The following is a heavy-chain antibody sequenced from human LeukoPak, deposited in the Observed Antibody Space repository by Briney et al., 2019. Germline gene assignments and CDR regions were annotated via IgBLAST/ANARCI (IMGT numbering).Heavy chain of an antibody. CDR3: AKDKASSWFDP. J-gene: IGHJ5*02. Sequence: PGSSLRLSCAASGFTFSDSGMHWVRQPPGRGLEWVAFISHDGSGKHSIDSVRGRFTISRDNSKSTLYLQMSSLRSEDTAVYYCAKDKASSWFDPWGQGTLVIVSS. V-gene: IGHV3-30*18. CDR1: GFTFSDSG. D-gene: IGHD6-19*01. CDR2: ISHDGSGK.